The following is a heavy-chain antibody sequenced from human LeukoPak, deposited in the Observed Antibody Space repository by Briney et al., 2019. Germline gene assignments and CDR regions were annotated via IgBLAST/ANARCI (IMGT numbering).Heavy chain of an antibody. J-gene: IGHJ4*02. CDR2: IKSKTDGGTT. CDR3: TAFPLRFLGWDQRDLDY. Sequence: PGGSLRLSCAASGFTFSNAWMSWVRQAPGKGLEWVGRIKSKTDGGTTDYAAPVKGRFTISRDDSKNTLYLQMNSLKTEDTAVYYCTAFPLRFLGWDQRDLDYWGQGTLVTVSS. D-gene: IGHD3-3*01. V-gene: IGHV3-15*01. CDR1: GFTFSNAW.